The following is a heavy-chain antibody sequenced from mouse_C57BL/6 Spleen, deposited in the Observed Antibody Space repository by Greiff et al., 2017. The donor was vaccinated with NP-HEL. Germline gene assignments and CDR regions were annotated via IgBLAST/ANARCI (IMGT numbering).Heavy chain of an antibody. CDR2: IDPENGDT. D-gene: IGHD1-1*01. Sequence: VQLQQSGAELVRPGASVKLSCTASGFNIKDDYMHWVKQRPEQGLEWIGWIDPENGDTEYASKFQGKATITADTSSNTAYLQLSSLTSEDTAVYYCTTGGSLYYFDYWGQGTTLTVSS. J-gene: IGHJ2*01. CDR3: TTGGSLYYFDY. V-gene: IGHV14-4*01. CDR1: GFNIKDDY.